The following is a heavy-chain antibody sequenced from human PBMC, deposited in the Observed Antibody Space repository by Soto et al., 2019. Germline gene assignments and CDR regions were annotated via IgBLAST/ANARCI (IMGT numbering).Heavy chain of an antibody. Sequence: ASVKVSCKASGYTFTSYDINWVRQANGQGLEWMGWMNPNSGNTGYAQKFQGRVTMTRNTSISTAYMELSSLRSEDTAVYYCARGLTAVDAFDIWGQGTMVTVSS. J-gene: IGHJ3*02. CDR3: ARGLTAVDAFDI. V-gene: IGHV1-8*01. CDR1: GYTFTSYD. CDR2: MNPNSGNT.